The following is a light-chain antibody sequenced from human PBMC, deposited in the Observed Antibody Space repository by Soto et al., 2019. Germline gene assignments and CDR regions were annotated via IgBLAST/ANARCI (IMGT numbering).Light chain of an antibody. V-gene: IGLV2-14*01. CDR2: GVT. J-gene: IGLJ7*01. Sequence: QSALTQPASVSGSLGQSITVSCTGTSSDIGSYDFVSWYQHHPDKAPKLLIYGVTNRPSGVSNRFSDSKSGNTASLTISGLQAEDEADYFCTSYTSSTTRWVFGGGTPLTVL. CDR3: TSYTSSTTRWV. CDR1: SSDIGSYDF.